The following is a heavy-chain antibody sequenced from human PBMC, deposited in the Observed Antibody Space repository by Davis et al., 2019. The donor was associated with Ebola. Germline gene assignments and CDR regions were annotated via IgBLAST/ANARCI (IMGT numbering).Heavy chain of an antibody. CDR1: GFTFSSYG. J-gene: IGHJ6*02. D-gene: IGHD6-13*01. CDR3: ARGAAPAVRFDYYGMDV. V-gene: IGHV3-21*01. Sequence: PGGSLRLSCAASGFTFSSYGMNWVRQAPGKGLEWVSSISSSSSYIYYADSVKGRFTISRDYAKNSLYLQMNSLRAEDTAVYYCARGAAPAVRFDYYGMDVWGQGTTVAVSS. CDR2: ISSSSSYI.